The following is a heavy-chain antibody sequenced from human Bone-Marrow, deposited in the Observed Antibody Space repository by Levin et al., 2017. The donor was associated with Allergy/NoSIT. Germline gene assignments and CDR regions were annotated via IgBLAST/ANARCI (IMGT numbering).Heavy chain of an antibody. D-gene: IGHD2-21*02. Sequence: GGSLRLSCAASGFTFGNYAMNWVRQAPGKGLEWIASISISIGTKDYADSVKGRFTLSRDNAQNSLYLEMNSLRAEDTAVYYCVRRASVVVVTLGPDGMDVWGKGTTVVVSS. CDR3: VRRASVVVVTLGPDGMDV. CDR2: ISISIGTK. J-gene: IGHJ6*04. CDR1: GFTFGNYA. V-gene: IGHV3-48*01.